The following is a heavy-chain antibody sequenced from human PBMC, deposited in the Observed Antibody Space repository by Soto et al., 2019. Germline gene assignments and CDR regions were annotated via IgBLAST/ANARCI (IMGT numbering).Heavy chain of an antibody. CDR3: ARGAGIYYDSSGPRWYFDY. CDR1: GGSISSYY. CDR2: INHSGST. D-gene: IGHD3-22*01. J-gene: IGHJ4*02. V-gene: IGHV4-34*01. Sequence: SETLSLTCTVSGGSISSYYWSWIRQPPGKGLEWIGEINHSGSTNYNPSLKSRVTISVDTSKNQFSLKLSSVTAADTAVYYCARGAGIYYDSSGPRWYFDYWGQGTLVTVSS.